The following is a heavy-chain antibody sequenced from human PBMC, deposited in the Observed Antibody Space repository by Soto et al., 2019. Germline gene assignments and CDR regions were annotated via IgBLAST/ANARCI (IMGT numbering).Heavy chain of an antibody. CDR3: MPIAGSRHDFDV. V-gene: IGHV1-18*01. D-gene: IGHD1-1*01. Sequence: QVQLVQSGAEVKNPGASVRVSCKASNYLFGAFGISWVRQAPGQGLEWMGWITPYNGDTHYAEKFQDRVTLSADKPTTKAFMEVRTLPPHNTGVDFGMPIAGSRHDFDVWGEETVFPVS. J-gene: IGHJ3*01. CDR1: NYLFGAFG. CDR2: ITPYNGDT.